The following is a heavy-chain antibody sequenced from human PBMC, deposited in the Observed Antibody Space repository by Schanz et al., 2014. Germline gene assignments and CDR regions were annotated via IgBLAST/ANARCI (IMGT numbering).Heavy chain of an antibody. CDR3: ARDCSSVSGSYYYQAMDV. V-gene: IGHV1-18*01. CDR2: ISAYNGNT. J-gene: IGHJ6*02. Sequence: GAEVKKPGASVKVSCKASGYTFTSFGITWVRQAPGQGLEWMGWISAYNGNTNYAQKLQGRVTMTTETSTSTADMELRRFRYDDTGVDDCARDCSSVSGSYYYQAMDVRGQGTTVNV. CDR1: GYTFTSFG. D-gene: IGHD2-2*01.